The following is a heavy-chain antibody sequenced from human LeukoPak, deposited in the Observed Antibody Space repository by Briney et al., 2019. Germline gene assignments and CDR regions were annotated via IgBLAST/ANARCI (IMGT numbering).Heavy chain of an antibody. CDR1: GFTVSSNY. D-gene: IGHD2-2*01. V-gene: IGHV3-66*02. J-gene: IGHJ6*03. CDR2: IYSGGST. Sequence: GGSLRLSCAASGFTVSSNYMSWVRQAPGKGLERVSVIYSGGSTYYADSVKGRFTISRDNSKNTLYLQMNSLRAEDTAVYYCAREDIVVVPAAMDYYYYYYMDVWGKGTTVTVSS. CDR3: AREDIVVVPAAMDYYYYYYMDV.